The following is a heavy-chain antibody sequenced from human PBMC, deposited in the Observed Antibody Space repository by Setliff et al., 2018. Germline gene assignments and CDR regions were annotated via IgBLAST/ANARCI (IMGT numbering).Heavy chain of an antibody. J-gene: IGHJ6*03. Sequence: GESLKISCKGSGYSFSTYWMHWVRQVPGKGLVWVSRINGDESTTNYGGSMKGRFTISRDNAKNTVYLQMNSLRAEDTAVYYCARDREGDGNYYMDVWGKGTTVTVSS. CDR2: INGDESTT. CDR3: ARDREGDGNYYMDV. CDR1: GYSFSTYW. D-gene: IGHD1-1*01. V-gene: IGHV3-74*01.